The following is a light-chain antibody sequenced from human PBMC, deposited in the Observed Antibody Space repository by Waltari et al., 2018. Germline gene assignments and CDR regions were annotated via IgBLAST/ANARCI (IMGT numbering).Light chain of an antibody. CDR1: SSDIGGSNY. Sequence: QSALTQPASVSGPPGPSITISCTGTSSDIGGSNYVPWYQQHPGKAPKLLIYDVSKRPSGVSNRFSGSKSGNTASLRISGLQADDEAEYYCSSYSTNSAHVFGTGTKVTFL. V-gene: IGLV2-14*03. CDR3: SSYSTNSAHV. CDR2: DVS. J-gene: IGLJ1*01.